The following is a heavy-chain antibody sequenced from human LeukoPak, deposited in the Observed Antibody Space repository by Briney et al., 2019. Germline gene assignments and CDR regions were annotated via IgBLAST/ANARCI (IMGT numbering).Heavy chain of an antibody. J-gene: IGHJ4*02. D-gene: IGHD2/OR15-2a*01. CDR1: GGSFSGYY. V-gene: IGHV4-34*01. Sequence: SETLSLTCGVYGGSFSGYYWTWIRQSPGMGLEWIGEIIHSGSTNYNPSLTSRVTISVDTSKNQFSLELSSVTAADTAVYYCARGILVTVSAAFDYWGQGTLVTVSS. CDR2: IIHSGST. CDR3: ARGILVTVSAAFDY.